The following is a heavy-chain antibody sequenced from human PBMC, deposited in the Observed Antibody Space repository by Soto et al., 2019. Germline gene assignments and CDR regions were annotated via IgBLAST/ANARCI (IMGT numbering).Heavy chain of an antibody. CDR1: GGTFSSYA. Sequence: SLKVSFQDAGGTFSSYAISWVRQAPGQGLEWMGGIIPSFGTANYAQKFQGRVTITADESTSTAYMELSSLRSEDTAVYYCARALNYYDSMPGYWGQGSLVTVSS. V-gene: IGHV1-69*13. J-gene: IGHJ4*02. CDR3: ARALNYYDSMPGY. CDR2: IIPSFGTA. D-gene: IGHD3-22*01.